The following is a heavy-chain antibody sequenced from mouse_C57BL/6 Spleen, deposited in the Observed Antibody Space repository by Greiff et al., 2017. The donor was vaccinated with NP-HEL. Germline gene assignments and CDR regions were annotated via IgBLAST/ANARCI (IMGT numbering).Heavy chain of an antibody. J-gene: IGHJ3*01. CDR3: TSNWFAY. CDR2: IDPENGDT. V-gene: IGHV14-4*01. Sequence: EVQLQESGAELVRPGASVKLSCTASGFNIKDDYMHWVKQRPEQGLEWIGWIDPENGDTEYASKFQGKATITADTSSNTAYLQLSSLTSEDTAVYYCTSNWFAYWGQGTLVTVSA. CDR1: GFNIKDDY.